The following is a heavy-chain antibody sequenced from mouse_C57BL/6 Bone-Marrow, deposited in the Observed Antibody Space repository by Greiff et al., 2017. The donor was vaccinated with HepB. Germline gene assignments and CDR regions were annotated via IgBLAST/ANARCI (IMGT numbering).Heavy chain of an antibody. D-gene: IGHD2-3*01. V-gene: IGHV1-64*01. J-gene: IGHJ2*01. CDR1: GYTFTSYW. CDR2: IHPNSGST. CDR3: ARCGYYHYFDY. Sequence: QVQLKQPGAELVKPGASVKLSCKASGYTFTSYWMHWVKQRPGQGLEWIGMIHPNSGSTNYNEKFKSKATLTVDKSSSTAYMQLSSLTSEDSAVYYCARCGYYHYFDYWGQGTTLTVSS.